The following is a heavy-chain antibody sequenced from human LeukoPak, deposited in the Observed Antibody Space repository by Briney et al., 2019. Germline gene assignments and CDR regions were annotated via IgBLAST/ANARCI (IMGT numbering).Heavy chain of an antibody. CDR2: IGAYNGNT. CDR1: GYTFTSYG. J-gene: IGHJ5*02. Sequence: ASVKVSCKASGYTFTSYGISWVRQAPGQGLEWMGWIGAYNGNTNYAQKFQGTVTMTTDASTSTAYMELRSLRSDDTAVYYCARAGSNSNHPSEIRFDPWGQGTLVTVSS. V-gene: IGHV1-18*01. D-gene: IGHD1-14*01. CDR3: ARAGSNSNHPSEIRFDP.